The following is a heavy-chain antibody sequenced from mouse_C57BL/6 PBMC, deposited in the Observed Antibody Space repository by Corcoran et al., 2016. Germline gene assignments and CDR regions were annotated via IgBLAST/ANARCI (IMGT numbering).Heavy chain of an antibody. D-gene: IGHD2-4*01. CDR2: INPNNGGT. V-gene: IGHV1-26*01. Sequence: EVQLQQSGPELVKPGASVKISCKASGYTFTDYYMSWVKQSHGKSLEWIGDINPNNGGTSYNQKFKGKATLTVDKSSSTAYMELRSLTSEDSAVYYCVNYDYDGAMDYWGQGTSVTVSS. J-gene: IGHJ4*01. CDR1: GYTFTDYY. CDR3: VNYDYDGAMDY.